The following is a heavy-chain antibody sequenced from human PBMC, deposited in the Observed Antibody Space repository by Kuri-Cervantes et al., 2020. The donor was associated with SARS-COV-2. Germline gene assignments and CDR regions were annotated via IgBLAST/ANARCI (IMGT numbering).Heavy chain of an antibody. CDR3: ARKRYDYTYYYYYYMDV. D-gene: IGHD4-11*01. J-gene: IGHJ6*03. CDR2: ISAYNGNT. V-gene: IGHV1-18*01. Sequence: ASVKVSCKASGYTFTSYGISWVRQAPGQGLEWMGWISAYNGNTNYAQKLQGRVTMTTDTFTSTAYMELRSLRSDDTAVYYCARKRYDYTYYYYYYMDVWGKGTTVTVSS. CDR1: GYTFTSYG.